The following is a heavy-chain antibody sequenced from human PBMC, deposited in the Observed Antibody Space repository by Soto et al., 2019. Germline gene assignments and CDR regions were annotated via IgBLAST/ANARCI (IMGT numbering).Heavy chain of an antibody. CDR1: GFTFDDYA. J-gene: IGHJ4*02. CDR2: INWNSGSI. Sequence: EVQLVESGGGLVQPGRSLRLSCATSGFTFDDYAMHWVRQAPGKGLEWVSGINWNSGSIGYADSVKGRFTISRDNAKSSLYLQMNSLRAEDTALYYCAKAQGAAGNFDYWGQGTLVTVSS. D-gene: IGHD6-13*01. CDR3: AKAQGAAGNFDY. V-gene: IGHV3-9*01.